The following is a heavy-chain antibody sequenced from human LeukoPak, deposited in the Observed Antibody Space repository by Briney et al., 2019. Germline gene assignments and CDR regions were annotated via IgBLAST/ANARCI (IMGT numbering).Heavy chain of an antibody. J-gene: IGHJ3*02. D-gene: IGHD5-24*01. V-gene: IGHV4-59*08. Sequence: SETLSLNCTVSGGSISSYYWSWIRQPPGKGLEWIGYIYYSGSTNYNPSLKSRVTISVDTSKNQFSLKLSSVTAADTAVYYCERWLQFEDDAFDIWGQGTMVTVSS. CDR1: GGSISSYY. CDR2: IYYSGST. CDR3: ERWLQFEDDAFDI.